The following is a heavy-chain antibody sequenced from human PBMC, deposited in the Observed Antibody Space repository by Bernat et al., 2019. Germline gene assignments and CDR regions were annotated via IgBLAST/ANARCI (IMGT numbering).Heavy chain of an antibody. V-gene: IGHV3-66*01. Sequence: EVQLVESGGGLVQPGGSLRLSCAASGFTVSSKYMSWVRQAPGKGLEWVSVIYSGGSTYYADSVKGRFTISRDNSKNTLYLQMNSLRAEDTAVYYCARGVGDCSAGNCYSSDYWGQGALVTVSS. CDR1: GFTVSSKY. CDR2: IYSGGST. D-gene: IGHD2-15*01. J-gene: IGHJ4*02. CDR3: ARGVGDCSAGNCYSSDY.